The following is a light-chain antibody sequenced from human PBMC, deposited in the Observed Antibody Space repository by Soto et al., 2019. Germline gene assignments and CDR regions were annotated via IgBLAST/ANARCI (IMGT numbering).Light chain of an antibody. CDR2: GNN. CDR1: SSNIGAGYD. CDR3: QSYDSSLGGSDV. Sequence: QSVLTQPPSVSGAPGQWVTISCTGTSSNIGAGYDVHWYQQLPGTAPKLLIFGNNNRPSGVPDRFSGSKSGTSASLAITGLQAEDEADYYCQSYDSSLGGSDVFGTGTKVTVL. V-gene: IGLV1-40*01. J-gene: IGLJ1*01.